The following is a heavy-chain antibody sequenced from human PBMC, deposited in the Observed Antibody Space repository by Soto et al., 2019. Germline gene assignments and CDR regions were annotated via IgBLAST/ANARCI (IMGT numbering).Heavy chain of an antibody. CDR3: ASQETSLYDLDY. Sequence: SETLSLTCTVSGGSISSGDYYWSWIRQPPGKGLEWIGYIYYSGSTYYNPSLKSRVTISVDTSKNQFSLKLSSVTAADTAVYYCASQETSLYDLDYWGQGTLVTVSS. CDR2: IYYSGST. D-gene: IGHD3-3*01. CDR1: GGSISSGDYY. V-gene: IGHV4-30-4*01. J-gene: IGHJ4*02.